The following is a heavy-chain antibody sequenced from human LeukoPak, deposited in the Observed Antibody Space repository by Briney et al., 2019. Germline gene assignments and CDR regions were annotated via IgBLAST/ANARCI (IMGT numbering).Heavy chain of an antibody. J-gene: IGHJ4*02. D-gene: IGHD1-26*01. Sequence: PGGSLRLSCAASGFTFSSYAMSWVRQAPGKGLEWVSAISGSGGSTYYADSVKGRFTISRDNSKNTLHLQMNSLRAEDTAVYYCAKISGSRPYYFDYWGQGTLVTVSS. CDR3: AKISGSRPYYFDY. CDR1: GFTFSSYA. V-gene: IGHV3-23*01. CDR2: ISGSGGST.